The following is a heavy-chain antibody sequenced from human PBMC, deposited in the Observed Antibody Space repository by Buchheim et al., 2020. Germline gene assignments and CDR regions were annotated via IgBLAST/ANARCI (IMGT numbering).Heavy chain of an antibody. CDR3: AKDDPNFSGWLAY. D-gene: IGHD6-19*01. Sequence: QVQLVESGGGVVQPGRSLRLSCAASGFTFSSYGMHWVRQAPGKGLEWVAVISYDGSNKYYADSVKGRFTISRDNSKNTLYLQTNSLRAEDTAVYYCAKDDPNFSGWLAYWGQGTL. CDR2: ISYDGSNK. CDR1: GFTFSSYG. V-gene: IGHV3-30*18. J-gene: IGHJ4*02.